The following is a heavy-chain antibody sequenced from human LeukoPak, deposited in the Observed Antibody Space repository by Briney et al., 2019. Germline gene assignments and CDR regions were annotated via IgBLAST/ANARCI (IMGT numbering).Heavy chain of an antibody. V-gene: IGHV1-46*03. CDR1: GYTFTSYY. CDR2: INPSGGST. J-gene: IGHJ4*02. Sequence: GASVKVSCKASGYTFTSYYMHWVRQAPGQGLEWMGIINPSGGSTSYAQKFQGRVTMTRDTSTSTVYMELSSLRSEDTAAYYCTRSITMVRGVKSFDYWGQGTLVTVSS. D-gene: IGHD3-10*01. CDR3: TRSITMVRGVKSFDY.